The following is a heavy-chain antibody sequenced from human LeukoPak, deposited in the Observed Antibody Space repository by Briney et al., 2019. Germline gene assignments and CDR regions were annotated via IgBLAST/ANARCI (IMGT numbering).Heavy chain of an antibody. D-gene: IGHD3-10*01. CDR2: AYHNGRT. CDR1: GYSISSGYY. V-gene: IGHV4-38-2*01. J-gene: IGHJ4*02. Sequence: SETLSLTCAVSGYSISSGYYWGWIRQSPGKGLEWIGSAYHNGRTYYSPSLKSRVTISVDTSKNQVSLKLSSVTAADTAVYYCARAKSIITKVRGAVPGRFDSWGQGTLVTVSS. CDR3: ARAKSIITKVRGAVPGRFDS.